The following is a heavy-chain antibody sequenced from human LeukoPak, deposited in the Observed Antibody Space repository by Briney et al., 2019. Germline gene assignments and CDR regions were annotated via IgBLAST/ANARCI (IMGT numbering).Heavy chain of an antibody. CDR3: ARAADMVRGAIGAFNI. J-gene: IGHJ3*02. D-gene: IGHD3-10*01. CDR2: IYYSGST. Sequence: SETLSLTCTVSGGSISSYYCGWIRQPPGKGLEWVGSIYYSGSTYYNPSLKSRVTISVDTSKNQFSLKLSSVTAADTAVYYCARAADMVRGAIGAFNIWSQGTMVTVS. V-gene: IGHV4-39*07. CDR1: GGSISSYY.